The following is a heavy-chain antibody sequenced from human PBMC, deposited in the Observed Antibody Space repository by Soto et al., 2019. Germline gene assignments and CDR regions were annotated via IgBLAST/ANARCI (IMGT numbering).Heavy chain of an antibody. J-gene: IGHJ5*02. V-gene: IGHV1-69*13. D-gene: IGHD3-22*01. Sequence: ASVKVSCQASGGTFSSYAISWVRQAPGQGLELMGGIIPIFGTANYAQKFQGRVTITADESTSTAYMELSSLRSEDTAVYYCARDPDYYDSSGYYSPNWFDPWGQGTLVTVSS. CDR2: IIPIFGTA. CDR3: ARDPDYYDSSGYYSPNWFDP. CDR1: GGTFSSYA.